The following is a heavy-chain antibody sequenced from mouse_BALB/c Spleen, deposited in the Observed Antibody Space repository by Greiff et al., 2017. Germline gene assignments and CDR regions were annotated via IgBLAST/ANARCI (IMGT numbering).Heavy chain of an antibody. Sequence: EVQLVESGGGLVQPGGSLKLSCAASGFTFSSYTMSWVRQTPEKRLEWVAYISNGGGSTYYPDTVKGRFTISRDNAKNTLYLQMSSLKSEDTAMYYCARHGGSYYFDYWGQGTTLTVSS. J-gene: IGHJ2*01. CDR3: ARHGGSYYFDY. V-gene: IGHV5-12-2*01. CDR1: GFTFSSYT. CDR2: ISNGGGST.